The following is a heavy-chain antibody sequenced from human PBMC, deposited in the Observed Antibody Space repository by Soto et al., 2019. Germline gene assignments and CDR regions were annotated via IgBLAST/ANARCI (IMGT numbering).Heavy chain of an antibody. V-gene: IGHV3-30*03. CDR1: GFTFTSYG. CDR2: ISYDGGLQ. CDR3: VSDRGYGHASVPYS. D-gene: IGHD5-18*01. J-gene: IGHJ4*02. Sequence: QAHLVESGGGVVQPGRSLRLSCAASGFTFTSYGMHWVRQAPGKRLEWVAVISYDGGLQHYADSVKGRFTISRDNSKNIVLLQMNSRRAEDTAVYYCVSDRGYGHASVPYSWGQGTLVSVSS.